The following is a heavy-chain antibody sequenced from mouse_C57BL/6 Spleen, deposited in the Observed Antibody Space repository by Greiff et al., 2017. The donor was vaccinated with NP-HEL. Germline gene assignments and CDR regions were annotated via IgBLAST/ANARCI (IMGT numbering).Heavy chain of an antibody. CDR1: GYTFTSYW. Sequence: QVHVKQPGAELVMPGASVKLSCKASGYTFTSYWMHWVKQRPGQGLEWIGEIDPSDSYTNYNQKFKGKSTLTVDKSSSTAYMQLSSLTSEDSAVYYCARSTVTTRIYYYAMDYWGQGTSVTVSS. CDR2: IDPSDSYT. V-gene: IGHV1-69*01. J-gene: IGHJ4*01. CDR3: ARSTVTTRIYYYAMDY. D-gene: IGHD2-5*01.